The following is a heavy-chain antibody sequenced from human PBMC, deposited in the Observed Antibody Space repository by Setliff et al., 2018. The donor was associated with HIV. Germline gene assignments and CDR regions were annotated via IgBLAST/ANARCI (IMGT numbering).Heavy chain of an antibody. J-gene: IGHJ4*02. Sequence: PSETLSLTCTVSGGSVSSSSYYWGWIRQPPGKGLEWIGSIYYSGNTYYNPSLKSRVTISVDTSKNQFSLKLTSVTAADTAVYYCARLTSGWDNHIGYWGQGKLVTVSS. CDR2: IYYSGNT. CDR3: ARLTSGWDNHIGY. CDR1: GGSVSSSSYY. V-gene: IGHV4-39*01. D-gene: IGHD6-19*01.